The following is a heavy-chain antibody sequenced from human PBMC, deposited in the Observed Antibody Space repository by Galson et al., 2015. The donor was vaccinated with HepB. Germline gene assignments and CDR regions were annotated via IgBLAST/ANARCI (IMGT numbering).Heavy chain of an antibody. V-gene: IGHV3-33*01. CDR1: GFTFSSYG. D-gene: IGHD2-15*01. J-gene: IGHJ5*02. CDR3: ARAAGAREGGGKSRGATRRFDP. CDR2: IWYDGSNK. Sequence: SLRLSCAASGFTFSSYGMHWVRQAPGKGLEWVAVIWYDGSNKYYADSVKGRFTISRDNSKNTLYLQMNSLRAEDTAVYYCARAAGAREGGGKSRGATRRFDPWGQGTLVTVSS.